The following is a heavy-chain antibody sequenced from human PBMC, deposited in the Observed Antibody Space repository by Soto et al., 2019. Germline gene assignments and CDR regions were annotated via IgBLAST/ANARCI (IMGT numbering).Heavy chain of an antibody. CDR3: ARDSRYSSAFDI. D-gene: IGHD5-18*01. Sequence: PVKVSCKASGGTFSSYAISWARQAPGQGLEWMGGIIPIFGTANYAQKFQGRVTITADESTSTAYMELSSLRSEDTAVYYCARDSRYSSAFDIWGQGTMVTVSS. CDR1: GGTFSSYA. CDR2: IIPIFGTA. V-gene: IGHV1-69*13. J-gene: IGHJ3*02.